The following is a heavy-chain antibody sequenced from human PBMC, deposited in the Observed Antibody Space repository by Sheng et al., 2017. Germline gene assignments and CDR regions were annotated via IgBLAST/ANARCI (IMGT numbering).Heavy chain of an antibody. CDR1: GGTFSSYA. CDR3: ARGDTAMVMPVVYYYYGMDV. V-gene: IGHV1-69*13. J-gene: IGHJ6*02. D-gene: IGHD5-18*01. Sequence: QVQLVQSGAEVKKPGSSVKVSCKASGGTFSSYAISWVRQAPGQGLEWMGGIIPIFGTANYAQKFQGRVTITADESTSTAYMELSSLRSEDTAVYYCARGDTAMVMPVVYYYYGMDVWGQGTTVTVSS. CDR2: IIPIFGTA.